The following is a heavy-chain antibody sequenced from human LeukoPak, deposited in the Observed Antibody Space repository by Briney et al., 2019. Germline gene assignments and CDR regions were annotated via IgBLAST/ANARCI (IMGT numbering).Heavy chain of an antibody. J-gene: IGHJ4*02. D-gene: IGHD1-26*01. Sequence: PGGSLILSCAASGFTFSNYWMHWVRQAPGKGLVWVSRINSDASSTRYADSVKGRFTISRDNAKNTLYLQMNSLRAEDTAVYYCALIVGAADVDYWGQGTLVTVSS. CDR2: INSDASST. V-gene: IGHV3-74*01. CDR1: GFTFSNYW. CDR3: ALIVGAADVDY.